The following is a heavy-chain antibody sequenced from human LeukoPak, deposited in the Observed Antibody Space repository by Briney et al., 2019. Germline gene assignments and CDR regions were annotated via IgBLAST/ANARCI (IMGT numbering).Heavy chain of an antibody. CDR1: GFTLSSYG. Sequence: GGSLRLSCAASGFTLSSYGMSWVRQAPGKGREWVSSISGSGGTAYYADSVKGRVTISRDNSKNTLYLQMNSLRADETAVYSCAKDPPTVMANAFHIWGQGTMVTVS. CDR2: ISGSGGTA. D-gene: IGHD5-18*01. V-gene: IGHV3-23*01. J-gene: IGHJ3*02. CDR3: AKDPPTVMANAFHI.